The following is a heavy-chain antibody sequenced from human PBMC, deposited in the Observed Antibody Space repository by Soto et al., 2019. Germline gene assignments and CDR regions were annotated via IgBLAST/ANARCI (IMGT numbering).Heavy chain of an antibody. Sequence: QVQLVQSGAEVKKPGSSVKVSCKASVGTFSSYAISWVRQAPGQGLAWMGGIIPIFGTANYAQKIQGRVTITADESTSTAYMELSSLRSEDTAVYYCARDGYGGNPSWWYFDLWGRGTLVTVSS. CDR2: IIPIFGTA. D-gene: IGHD2-15*01. CDR1: VGTFSSYA. V-gene: IGHV1-69*01. J-gene: IGHJ2*01. CDR3: ARDGYGGNPSWWYFDL.